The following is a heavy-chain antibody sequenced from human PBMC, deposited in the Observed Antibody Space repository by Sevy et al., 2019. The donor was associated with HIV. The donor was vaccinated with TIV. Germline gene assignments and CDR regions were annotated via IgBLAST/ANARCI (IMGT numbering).Heavy chain of an antibody. Sequence: GGSLRLSCAASGFTFSSYSMNWVRQAPGKGLERVSYISSSSSTIYYADSVKGRFTISRDNAKNSLYLQMNSLRAEDTAVYYWARGGYYYGMDVWGQGTTVTVSS. J-gene: IGHJ6*02. CDR3: ARGGYYYGMDV. CDR2: ISSSSSTI. CDR1: GFTFSSYS. D-gene: IGHD3-16*01. V-gene: IGHV3-48*01.